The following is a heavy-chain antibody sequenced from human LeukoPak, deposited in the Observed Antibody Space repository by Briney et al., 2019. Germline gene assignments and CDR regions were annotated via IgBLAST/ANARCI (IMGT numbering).Heavy chain of an antibody. Sequence: GGSLRLSCAASGFTFSDNYLSWIRQAPGKGLEWISYISPSGSTIYYADSVKGRFTISRDNAKNSLYLQMNSLRAENTALYHCVTYAYWGQGTLVTFSS. V-gene: IGHV3-11*04. D-gene: IGHD1-20*01. CDR3: VTYAY. J-gene: IGHJ4*01. CDR1: GFTFSDNY. CDR2: ISPSGSTI.